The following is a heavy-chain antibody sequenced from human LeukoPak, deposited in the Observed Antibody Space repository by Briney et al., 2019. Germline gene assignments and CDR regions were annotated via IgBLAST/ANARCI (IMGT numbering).Heavy chain of an antibody. CDR3: ARSRRSGYSESEVLDY. CDR1: GYSFTSYW. J-gene: IGHJ4*02. V-gene: IGHV5-51*01. CDR2: IYPGDSDT. D-gene: IGHD3-22*01. Sequence: GESLKISCKGSGYSFTSYWIGWVRQMPGKGLEWMGIIYPGDSDTRYSPSFQGQVTISADKSISTAYLQWSSLKASDTAMYYCARSRRSGYSESEVLDYWGQGTLVTVSS.